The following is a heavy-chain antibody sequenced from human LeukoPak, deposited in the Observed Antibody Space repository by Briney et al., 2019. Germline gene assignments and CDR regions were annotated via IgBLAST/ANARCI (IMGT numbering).Heavy chain of an antibody. CDR2: INPSGGST. D-gene: IGHD2-2*02. Sequence: ASVKVSCKASGYTFTSYYMHWVRQAPGQGLEWMGRINPSGGSTSYAQKFQGRVTMTRDTSTSTVYMELSSLRSEDTAVYYCARDRYCSRTNCYTGYMDVWGKGTTVTVSS. CDR1: GYTFTSYY. V-gene: IGHV1-46*01. J-gene: IGHJ6*03. CDR3: ARDRYCSRTNCYTGYMDV.